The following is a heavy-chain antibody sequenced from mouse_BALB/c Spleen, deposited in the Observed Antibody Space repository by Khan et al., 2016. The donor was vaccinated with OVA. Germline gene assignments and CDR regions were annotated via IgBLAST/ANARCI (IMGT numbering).Heavy chain of an antibody. CDR2: INTNTGEP. Sequence: QIQLVQSGPELKKPGETVKISCKASGYTFTNYGINWVKQAPGKGLKWMGWINTNTGEPTYAEEFKGRFAFSLETSASTAYLQLNNLKNEDTATYFWSSGNYCGSNFWFAYWGQGTLVTVSA. CDR3: SSGNYCGSNFWFAY. V-gene: IGHV9-3*02. D-gene: IGHD1-1*01. J-gene: IGHJ3*01. CDR1: GYTFTNYG.